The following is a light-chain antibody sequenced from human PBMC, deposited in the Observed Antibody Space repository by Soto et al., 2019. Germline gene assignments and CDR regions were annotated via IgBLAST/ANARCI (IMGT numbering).Light chain of an antibody. V-gene: IGKV1-5*03. J-gene: IGKJ1*01. CDR3: QHYNSYPEA. Sequence: DIKMTQSPSTMSASVGDRVTITCRASQTISSWLAWYQQKPGKDPKLLIYKASTLKSGVPSRFSGSGSGTEFTLTISRLQTDDFATYYCQHYNSYPEAFGQGTKVDIK. CDR2: KAS. CDR1: QTISSW.